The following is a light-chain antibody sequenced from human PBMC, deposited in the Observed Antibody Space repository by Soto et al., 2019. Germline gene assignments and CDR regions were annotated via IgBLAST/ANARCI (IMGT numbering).Light chain of an antibody. CDR1: QSISTC. CDR2: VAS. J-gene: IGKJ4*01. Sequence: DIQMTQSPSSLSASVGDRVTITCRASQSISTCLNWYQQKPGEAPKLLIFVASNLRSGVPSRFSGSGSGTDFTLTISSLQPEDFATYYCQQSYYTPLLTFGGGTKVEVK. CDR3: QQSYYTPLLT. V-gene: IGKV1-39*01.